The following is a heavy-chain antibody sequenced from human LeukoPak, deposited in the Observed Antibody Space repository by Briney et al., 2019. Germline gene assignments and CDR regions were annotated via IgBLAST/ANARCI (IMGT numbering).Heavy chain of an antibody. CDR3: ARSKTPLWDSSGYYLYYFDD. D-gene: IGHD3-22*01. V-gene: IGHV4-59*01. CDR1: GGLLCRYH. Sequence: SEPLTLPCTVSGGLLCRYHWIWLREPPEKGRVWIGHLCHRGCPNFTRSLKSRVTISVNTSKNQFSLKLSSVTAADTAVYYCARSKTPLWDSSGYYLYYFDDWGQGTLVTVSS. J-gene: IGHJ4*02. CDR2: LCHRGCP.